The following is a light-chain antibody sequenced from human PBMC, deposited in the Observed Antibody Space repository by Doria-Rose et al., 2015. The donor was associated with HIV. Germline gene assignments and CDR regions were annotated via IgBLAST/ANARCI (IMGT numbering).Light chain of an antibody. CDR1: QSVSTD. J-gene: IGKJ5*01. CDR2: GAS. V-gene: IGKV3-15*01. CDR3: HQYNNWPT. Sequence: QSPETLSVSPGESATLSCRASQSVSTDLAWYQHKPGQAPRLLIWGASTRATGILARFSGSGSGTEFTLTISSLQSEDFAIYFCHQYNNWPTFGQGTRLDIK.